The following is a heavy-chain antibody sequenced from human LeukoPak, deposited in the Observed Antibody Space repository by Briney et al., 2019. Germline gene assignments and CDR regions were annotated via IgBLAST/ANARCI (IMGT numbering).Heavy chain of an antibody. D-gene: IGHD6-19*01. CDR1: GGSISSYY. CDR3: ARGGRAVASNWFDP. CDR2: VYYSGST. V-gene: IGHV4-59*01. Sequence: PSETLPLTCTVSGGSISSYYWSWIRQPPGKGLEWIGYVYYSGSTNYNPSLKSRVTISVDTSKNQFSLKLSSVTAADTAVYYCARGGRAVASNWFDPWGQGTLVTVSS. J-gene: IGHJ5*02.